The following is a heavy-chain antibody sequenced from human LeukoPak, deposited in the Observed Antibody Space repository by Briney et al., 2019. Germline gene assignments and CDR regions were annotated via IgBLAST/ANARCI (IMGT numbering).Heavy chain of an antibody. V-gene: IGHV3-11*04. D-gene: IGHD4-17*01. CDR1: GFSFSDYY. CDR2: ISSSGFTI. J-gene: IGHJ2*01. Sequence: GGSLRLSCAASGFSFSDYYMSWIRQAPGKGLEWVSCISSSGFTIYYAESLKGRFSISRDNAKKSLFLQMDSLRVEDMAVYYCAREVTMLTSDYYFDLWGRGTLVTVSS. CDR3: AREVTMLTSDYYFDL.